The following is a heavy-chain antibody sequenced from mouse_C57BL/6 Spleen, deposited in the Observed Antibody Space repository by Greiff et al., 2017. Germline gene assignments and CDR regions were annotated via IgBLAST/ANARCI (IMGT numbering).Heavy chain of an antibody. CDR1: GFNIKDYY. CDR2: IDPEDGDT. V-gene: IGHV14-1*01. J-gene: IGHJ3*01. D-gene: IGHD1-1*01. CDR3: TTGTVVGRWFAY. Sequence: EVQLQQSGAELVRPGASVKLSCTASGFNIKDYYMHWVKQRPEQGLEWIGRIDPEDGDTEYAPKFQGKATMTADTSSNTAYLPLSSLTSEATAVYYCTTGTVVGRWFAYWGQGTLVTVSA.